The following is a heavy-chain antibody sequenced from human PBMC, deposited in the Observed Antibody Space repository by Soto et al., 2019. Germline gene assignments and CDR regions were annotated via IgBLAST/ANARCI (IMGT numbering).Heavy chain of an antibody. Sequence: KQSPTLSLTCAISGDSVSSNSAAWNWLRQSPSRGLEWLGRTYYRSKWYNDYAVSVKSRITINPDTSKNQFSLQLNSVTPEDTAVYYCARAGGRIAVAGLFDYWGQGTLVTVSS. CDR2: TYYRSKWYN. CDR1: GDSVSSNSAA. J-gene: IGHJ4*02. V-gene: IGHV6-1*01. CDR3: ARAGGRIAVAGLFDY. D-gene: IGHD6-19*01.